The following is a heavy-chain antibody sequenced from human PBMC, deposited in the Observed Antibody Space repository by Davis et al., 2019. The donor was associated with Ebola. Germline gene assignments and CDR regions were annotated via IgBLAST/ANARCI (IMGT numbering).Heavy chain of an antibody. CDR1: GFSSSLAA. CDR3: TTLIDF. J-gene: IGHJ4*02. V-gene: IGHV3-73*01. Sequence: GESLKISCAASGFSSSLAAIHWVRQAPGKGLEWVGRIRARSKSYATAYAESVKGRFTISRDDSMNTAYLQLTSLKNEDAAVYYCTTLIDFWGQGTLVTVSS. CDR2: IRARSKSYAT. D-gene: IGHD3-22*01.